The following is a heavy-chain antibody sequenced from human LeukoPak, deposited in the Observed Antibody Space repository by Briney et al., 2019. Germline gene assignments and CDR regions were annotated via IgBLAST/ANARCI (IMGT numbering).Heavy chain of an antibody. J-gene: IGHJ4*02. CDR1: GGSISSGSYY. D-gene: IGHD6-19*01. Sequence: PSQTLSLTCTVSGGSISSGSYYWSWIRQPAGKGLEWIGRIYTSGSTNYNPSLKSRVTISVDTSKNQFSLKLSSVTAADTAVYYCASWEQWLAFDYWGQGTLVTVSS. V-gene: IGHV4-61*02. CDR2: IYTSGST. CDR3: ASWEQWLAFDY.